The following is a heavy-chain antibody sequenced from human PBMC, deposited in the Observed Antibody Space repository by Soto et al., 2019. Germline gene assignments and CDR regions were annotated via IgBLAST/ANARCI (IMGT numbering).Heavy chain of an antibody. CDR1: GYTFTSYG. D-gene: IGHD2-2*01. Sequence: GASVKVSCKASGYTFTSYGISWVRQAPGQGLEWMGWISAYNGNTNYAQKIQGRVTMTTDTSTSTAYMELRSLRSDDTAVYYCARGGLGYCSSTSCFDAFDIWGQGTMVT. CDR3: ARGGLGYCSSTSCFDAFDI. J-gene: IGHJ3*02. V-gene: IGHV1-18*01. CDR2: ISAYNGNT.